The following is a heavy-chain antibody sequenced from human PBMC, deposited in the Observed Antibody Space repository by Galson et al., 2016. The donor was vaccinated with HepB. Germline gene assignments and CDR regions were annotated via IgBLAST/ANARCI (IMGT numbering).Heavy chain of an antibody. Sequence: PALVKPTQTLTLTCTFSGFSLSASGMCVSWIRQPPGKALEWLALTDWDDDKYYSTSLKTRLTISKDTAKNQVVLTMTNMDPVDTATYYCARTAVPLAARDYYMDVWGKGTTVTVSS. CDR1: GFSLSASGMC. D-gene: IGHD2/OR15-2a*01. CDR2: TDWDDDK. V-gene: IGHV2-70*01. CDR3: ARTAVPLAARDYYMDV. J-gene: IGHJ6*03.